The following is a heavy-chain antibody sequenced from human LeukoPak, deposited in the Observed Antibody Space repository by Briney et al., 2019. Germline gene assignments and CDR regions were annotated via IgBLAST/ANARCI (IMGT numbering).Heavy chain of an antibody. Sequence: SVKVSCKASGGTLSSYAISWVRQAPGQGLEWMGGIIPIFGTANYAQKFQGRVTITADESTSTAYMELSSLRSEDTAVYYRATPGRSSSWADYYYYGMDVWGKGTTVTVSS. V-gene: IGHV1-69*01. J-gene: IGHJ6*04. CDR3: ATPGRSSSWADYYYYGMDV. CDR2: IIPIFGTA. CDR1: GGTLSSYA. D-gene: IGHD6-13*01.